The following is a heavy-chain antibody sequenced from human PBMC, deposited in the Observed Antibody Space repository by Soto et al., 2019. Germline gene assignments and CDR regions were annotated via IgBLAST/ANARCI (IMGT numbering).Heavy chain of an antibody. J-gene: IGHJ4*02. CDR1: GFSLSTSGMC. D-gene: IGHD4-17*01. CDR2: IDWDDDK. CDR3: ARIRAVTTNGYYFDY. V-gene: IGHV2-70*01. Sequence: GSGPTLVNPTQTLTLTCTFSGFSLSTSGMCVSWIRQPPGKALEWLALIDWDDDKYYSTSLKTRLTISKDTSKNQVVLTMTNMDPVDTATYYCARIRAVTTNGYYFDYWGQGTLVTVSS.